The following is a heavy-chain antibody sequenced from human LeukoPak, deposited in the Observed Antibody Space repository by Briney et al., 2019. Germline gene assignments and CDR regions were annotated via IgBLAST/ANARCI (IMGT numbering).Heavy chain of an antibody. CDR2: INPSGGST. J-gene: IGHJ3*02. CDR1: GYTFTSYY. V-gene: IGHV1-46*01. CDR3: ARGRRLLWFGELRVGAFDI. D-gene: IGHD3-10*01. Sequence: ASVKVSCKASGYTFTSYYMHWVRQAPGQGLEWMGIINPSGGSTSYAQKFQGRVTMTRDMSTSTVYMELSSLRSEDTAVYYCARGRRLLWFGELRVGAFDIWGQGTMVTVSS.